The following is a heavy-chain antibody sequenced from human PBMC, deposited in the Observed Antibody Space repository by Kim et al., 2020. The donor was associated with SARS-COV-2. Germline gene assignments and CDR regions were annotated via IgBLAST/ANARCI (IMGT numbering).Heavy chain of an antibody. J-gene: IGHJ6*02. CDR3: ARGRRIYYYYGMDV. CDR1: GGSFSGYY. CDR2: INHSGST. V-gene: IGHV4-34*01. Sequence: SETLSLTCAVYGGSFSGYYWSWIRQPPGKGLEWIGEINHSGSTNYNPSLKSRVTISVDMSKNQFSLKLSSVTAADTAVYYCARGRRIYYYYGMDVWGQGTTVTVSS.